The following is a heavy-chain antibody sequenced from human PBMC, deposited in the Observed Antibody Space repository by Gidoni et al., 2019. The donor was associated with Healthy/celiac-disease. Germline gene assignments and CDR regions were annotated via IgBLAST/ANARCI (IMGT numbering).Heavy chain of an antibody. CDR2: IIPILGIA. D-gene: IGHD3-10*01. V-gene: IGHV1-69*02. Sequence: QVQLVQSGAEVKKPGSSVKVSCKASGGTFSSYTISWVRQAPGQGLEWMGRIIPILGIANYAQKFQGRVTITADKSTSTDYMELSSLRSEDTAVYYCAITYYYGSGIEFDYWGQGTLVTVSS. J-gene: IGHJ4*02. CDR3: AITYYYGSGIEFDY. CDR1: GGTFSSYT.